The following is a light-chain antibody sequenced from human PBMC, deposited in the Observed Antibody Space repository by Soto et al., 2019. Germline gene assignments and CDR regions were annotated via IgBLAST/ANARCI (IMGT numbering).Light chain of an antibody. V-gene: IGKV1-39*01. Sequence: DIQMTQSPSSLSASVGDRVTITCRASQSISRPLNWYQQKPGKAPNLLIYAASSLQTGVPSRFTGSGSGTDITLTISNLQPEDFAVYYCQQTYSSPRTFGQGTKVDIK. CDR1: QSISRP. J-gene: IGKJ1*01. CDR2: AAS. CDR3: QQTYSSPRT.